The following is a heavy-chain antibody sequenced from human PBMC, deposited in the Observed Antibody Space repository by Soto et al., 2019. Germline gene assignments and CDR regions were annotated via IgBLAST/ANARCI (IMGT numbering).Heavy chain of an antibody. CDR1: GGTXISYA. Sequence: SXKVSFTASGGTXISYAIRLVRQAPGQGLEWMGGIIPIFGTANYAQKFQGGVTITADKSTSTAYMELRRLRSEYTAVYYFARAYSYGLNYYYGMDVWGQGTKVTVSS. CDR2: IIPIFGTA. CDR3: ARAYSYGLNYYYGMDV. V-gene: IGHV1-69*06. D-gene: IGHD5-18*01. J-gene: IGHJ6*02.